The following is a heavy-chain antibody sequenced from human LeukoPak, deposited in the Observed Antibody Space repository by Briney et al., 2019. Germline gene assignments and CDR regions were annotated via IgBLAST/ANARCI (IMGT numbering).Heavy chain of an antibody. CDR3: ASKWHFES. D-gene: IGHD2-8*01. CDR1: GFTFSRDW. CDR2: IDSDDGST. J-gene: IGHJ4*02. Sequence: PGGSLRLSCAASGFTFSRDWMHWVRQVPGKGLVWVSRIDSDDGSTSYADSVKGRFTISRDNAKNTLYLQMNNLRAEDTAVYYCASKWHFESWGQGTLVTVSS. V-gene: IGHV3-74*01.